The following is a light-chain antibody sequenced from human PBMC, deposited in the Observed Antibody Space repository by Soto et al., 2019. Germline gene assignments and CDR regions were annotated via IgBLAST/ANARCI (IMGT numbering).Light chain of an antibody. V-gene: IGLV1-44*01. Sequence: QSVLTQPPSASGTPGQRVTISCSGSSSNIGSNTVNWYQQLPGTAPKLLIYSNNQRPSGVPDRFSGSKSGTSASLAISGLQSEDEADYYCAACDDSLNGPVFGGGTKPTVL. CDR3: AACDDSLNGPV. CDR1: SSNIGSNT. J-gene: IGLJ2*01. CDR2: SNN.